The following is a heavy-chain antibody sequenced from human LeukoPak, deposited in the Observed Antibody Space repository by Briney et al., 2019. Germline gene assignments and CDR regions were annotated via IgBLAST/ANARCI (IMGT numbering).Heavy chain of an antibody. J-gene: IGHJ4*02. CDR2: ISGSGGSI. CDR1: GFTFSSYA. V-gene: IGHV3-23*01. D-gene: IGHD2-2*01. Sequence: GGSLRLSCAASGFTFSSYAMSWVRQAPGKGLEWVSAISGSGGSIYYADSVKGRFTISRDNSKNTLYLQMNSLRAEDTAVYYCAKESVKYQLLGHFDYWGQGTLVTVSS. CDR3: AKESVKYQLLGHFDY.